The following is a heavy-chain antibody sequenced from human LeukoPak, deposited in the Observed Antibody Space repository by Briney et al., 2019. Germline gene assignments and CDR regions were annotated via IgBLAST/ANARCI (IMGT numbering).Heavy chain of an antibody. CDR3: ARHLDDYDIPNWFDP. V-gene: IGHV4-4*09. CDR2: TYPRGTN. Sequence: ESSETLSLTCTVSGGSISGYYWSWIRQPPGKGLEWIGYTYPRGTNKYIPSLKSRVTISADTSKNRFSRTLTSVIAADTAVYYCARHLDDYDIPNWFDPWGQGALVTVSS. J-gene: IGHJ5*02. CDR1: GGSISGYY. D-gene: IGHD3-22*01.